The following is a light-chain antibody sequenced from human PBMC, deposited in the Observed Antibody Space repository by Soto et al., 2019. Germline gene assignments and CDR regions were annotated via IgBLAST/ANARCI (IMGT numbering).Light chain of an antibody. J-gene: IGKJ1*01. V-gene: IGKV3-15*01. CDR1: QSVSIN. CDR2: GAS. Sequence: EIVMTQSPATLSVSPGERATLSCRASQSVSINLAWYQQKPGQAPRLLIYGASTRATGIPARFSGSGSGTEFTLTISSLQSEDFAVYHCQQYNSWPRTWTFGQGTKV. CDR3: QQYNSWPRTWT.